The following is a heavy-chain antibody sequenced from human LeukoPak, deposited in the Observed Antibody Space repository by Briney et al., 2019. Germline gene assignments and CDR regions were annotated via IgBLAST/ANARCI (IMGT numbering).Heavy chain of an antibody. V-gene: IGHV4-59*01. Sequence: PSETLSLTCSVSDGSISGYYWSWIRQPPGKGLEWIGYIYYTGSTNYNPPLKSRVTMSVDTSKNHFSLKLSSVTAADTAVYYCARGTVTTYFFDYWGQGTLVTVSS. D-gene: IGHD4-17*01. CDR3: ARGTVTTYFFDY. J-gene: IGHJ4*02. CDR2: IYYTGST. CDR1: DGSISGYY.